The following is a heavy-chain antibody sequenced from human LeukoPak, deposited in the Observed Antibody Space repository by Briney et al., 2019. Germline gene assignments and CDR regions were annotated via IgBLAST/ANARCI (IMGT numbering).Heavy chain of an antibody. Sequence: GGSLRLSCTVSGFTVSSNSMSWVRQAPGKGLEWVSFIYSGGSTQYSDSVKGRFTISRDNAKNSLYLQMNSLRAEDTALYYCARDDLAAAGNPFDYWGQGTLVTVSS. CDR2: IYSGGST. V-gene: IGHV3-53*01. CDR1: GFTVSSNS. CDR3: ARDDLAAAGNPFDY. J-gene: IGHJ4*02. D-gene: IGHD6-13*01.